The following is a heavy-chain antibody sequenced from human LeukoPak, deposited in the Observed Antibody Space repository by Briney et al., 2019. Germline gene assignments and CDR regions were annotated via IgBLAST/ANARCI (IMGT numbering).Heavy chain of an antibody. Sequence: PGGSLRLSCAASGFIFSDSAMHWVRQASGKGLEWVGRIRSKANNYATAYAASVKGRFIISRDDSNNTASLQMNSLKIEDTAVYYCTRYIFGDPPSHYYYMDVWGKGTTVTVSS. V-gene: IGHV3-73*01. CDR3: TRYIFGDPPSHYYYMDV. J-gene: IGHJ6*03. CDR2: IRSKANNYAT. CDR1: GFIFSDSA. D-gene: IGHD3-9*01.